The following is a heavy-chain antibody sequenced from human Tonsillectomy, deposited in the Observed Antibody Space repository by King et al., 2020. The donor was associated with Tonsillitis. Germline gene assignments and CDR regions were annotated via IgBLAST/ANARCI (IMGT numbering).Heavy chain of an antibody. CDR2: ISWNSGSV. V-gene: IGHV3-9*01. D-gene: IGHD3-3*01. Sequence: QLVQSGGGLVQPGRSLRLSCAASGFTFDDYAMHWVRQAPGKGLEWVSGISWNSGSVGYADSVKGRFTISRDNAKNSLYLQMKSLRAEDTALYYCAKDRLTTIFSAFDIWGQGTMVTVSS. J-gene: IGHJ3*02. CDR1: GFTFDDYA. CDR3: AKDRLTTIFSAFDI.